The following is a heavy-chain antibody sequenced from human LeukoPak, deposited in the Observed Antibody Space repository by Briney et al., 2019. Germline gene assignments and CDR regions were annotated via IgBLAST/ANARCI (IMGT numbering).Heavy chain of an antibody. CDR1: EYTFTSYD. J-gene: IGHJ5*02. D-gene: IGHD4/OR15-4a*01. CDR3: ALCSGRWCYGFDP. V-gene: IGHV1-8*03. Sequence: ASVKVSCKAYEYTFTSYDINWVRQVTGQGLEWMGGMNPNSGNTGYAQKFQGRVTITRNTSISTAYMELSSLRSEDTAVYYCALCSGRWCYGFDPWGQGTLVTVSS. CDR2: MNPNSGNT.